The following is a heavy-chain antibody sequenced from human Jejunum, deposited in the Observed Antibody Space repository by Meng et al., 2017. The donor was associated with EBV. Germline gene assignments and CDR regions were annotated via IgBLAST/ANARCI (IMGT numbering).Heavy chain of an antibody. CDR2: MYYTGKA. J-gene: IGHJ5*02. CDR1: GDSVSGYNY. CDR3: ARGRGYDYGDS. Sequence: QVELPGSGPGPLKPLGTLSRTCSVSGDSVSGYNYWTWIRQPPGKGLEWIGNMYYTGKAIYKPSLQSRVTISVDTSKNQFSLRVTSVTAADTAIYYCARGRGYDYGDSWGQGTLVTVSS. V-gene: IGHV4-61*01. D-gene: IGHD4/OR15-4a*01.